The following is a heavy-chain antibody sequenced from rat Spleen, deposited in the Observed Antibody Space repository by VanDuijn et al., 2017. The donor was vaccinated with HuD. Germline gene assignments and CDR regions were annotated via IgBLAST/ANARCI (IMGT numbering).Heavy chain of an antibody. CDR2: SRNKANGYTT. CDR3: ARLYYSAAEA. D-gene: IGHD1-1*01. CDR1: GFTFNDYW. V-gene: IGHV7-7*01. Sequence: EVRLDESGGGLVQPGRSLQLSCAASGFTFNDYWMGWVRQAPGKAPEWLGFSRNKANGYTTEYNPSVKGRFTISRDNTQNMFYLQMNTLRAEDTATYYCARLYYSAAEAWGQGASVTVSS. J-gene: IGHJ4*01.